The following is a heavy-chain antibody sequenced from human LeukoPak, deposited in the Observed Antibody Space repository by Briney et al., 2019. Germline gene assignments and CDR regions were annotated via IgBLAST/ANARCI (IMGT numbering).Heavy chain of an antibody. V-gene: IGHV4-39*01. CDR3: ARQEGMWVGNGYFAY. Sequence: PSETLSLTCTISGDSISSSIYYWGWIRQPPGKGLEWIGSVYHSGTTYYNPSLKSRITVSIDTSKNQFSLKLTSVTAADTAIYYCARQEGMWVGNGYFAYWDQGALVTVSS. D-gene: IGHD3-10*01. CDR2: VYHSGTT. CDR1: GDSISSSIYY. J-gene: IGHJ4*02.